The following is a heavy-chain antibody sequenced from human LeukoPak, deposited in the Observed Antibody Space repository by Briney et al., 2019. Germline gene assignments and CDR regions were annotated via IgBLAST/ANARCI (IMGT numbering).Heavy chain of an antibody. CDR1: GYTFTSYG. V-gene: IGHV1-18*01. Sequence: GASVKVSCKASGYTFTSYGISWVRQAPGQGLEWMGWISAYNGNTNYAQKLQGRVTMTTDTSTSTAYMELRSLRSDDTAVYYCARVGEVEDCSSTSCYSHNAFDIWGQGTMVTVSS. CDR2: ISAYNGNT. J-gene: IGHJ3*02. D-gene: IGHD2-2*01. CDR3: ARVGEVEDCSSTSCYSHNAFDI.